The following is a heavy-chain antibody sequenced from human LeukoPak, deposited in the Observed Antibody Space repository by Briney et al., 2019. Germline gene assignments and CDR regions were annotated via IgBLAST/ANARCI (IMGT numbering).Heavy chain of an antibody. D-gene: IGHD6-19*01. CDR1: GFTVSSNY. J-gene: IGHJ4*02. CDR3: ASSRIAVAGTFDY. V-gene: IGHV3-53*01. Sequence: GGSLRLSCAASGFTVSSNYMSWVRQAPGKGLEWLSVLCSGGSTYYSDSVKGRFTISRDNSKNTLFLQMKSLRAEDTAVYYCASSRIAVAGTFDYWGQGTLVTVSS. CDR2: LCSGGST.